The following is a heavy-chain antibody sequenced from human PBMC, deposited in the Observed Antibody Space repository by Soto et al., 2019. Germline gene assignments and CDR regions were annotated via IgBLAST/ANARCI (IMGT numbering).Heavy chain of an antibody. D-gene: IGHD1-26*01. Sequence: EVQLVESGGGLVQPGGSLRLSCAASGFTFSSYSMNWVRQAPGKGLEWVSYISSSSSTIYYADSVKGRFTISRDNAKNSLYLQMNSLRDEDTAVYYCARDYLYSGSSSALIDYWGQGTLVTVSS. J-gene: IGHJ4*02. CDR1: GFTFSSYS. CDR2: ISSSSSTI. CDR3: ARDYLYSGSSSALIDY. V-gene: IGHV3-48*02.